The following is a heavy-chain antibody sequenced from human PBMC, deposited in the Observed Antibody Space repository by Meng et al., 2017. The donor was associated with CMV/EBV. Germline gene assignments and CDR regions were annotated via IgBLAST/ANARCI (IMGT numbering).Heavy chain of an antibody. D-gene: IGHD4-23*01. CDR2: INPNSGST. CDR1: GYTFTGYY. V-gene: IGHV1-46*01. Sequence: ASVKVSCKASGYTFTGYYMHWVRQAPGQGLEWMGWINPNSGSTSYAQKFQGRVTMTRDTSTSTVYMELSSLRSEDTAVYYCANAVVRYNWFDPWGQGTLVTVSS. J-gene: IGHJ5*02. CDR3: ANAVVRYNWFDP.